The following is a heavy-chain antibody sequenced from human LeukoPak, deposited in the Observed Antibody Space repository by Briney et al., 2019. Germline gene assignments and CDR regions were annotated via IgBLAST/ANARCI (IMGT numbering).Heavy chain of an antibody. Sequence: SETLSLTCTVSGGSISSYYWSWIRQPPGKGLEWIGYIYYSGSTNYNPSLKSRVTISVDTSKNQFSLKLSSVTAADTAVYYCARAIPGITMVRGVITGFDYWGQGTLVTVSS. CDR2: IYYSGST. J-gene: IGHJ4*02. D-gene: IGHD3-10*01. CDR3: ARAIPGITMVRGVITGFDY. CDR1: GGSISSYY. V-gene: IGHV4-59*01.